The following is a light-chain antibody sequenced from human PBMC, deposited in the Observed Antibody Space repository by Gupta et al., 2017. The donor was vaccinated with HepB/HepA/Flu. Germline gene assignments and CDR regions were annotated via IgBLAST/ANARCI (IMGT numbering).Light chain of an antibody. CDR2: LGS. CDR3: MQALQTPWT. V-gene: IGKV2-28*01. J-gene: IGKJ1*01. Sequence: ILMTQSPLSLPVSPGDPVSISCRSSQSLLHSNGYNYLDWYLQKPGQSPQLLIYLGSNRASGVPDRFSGSGSGTDFTLKISRVEAEDFGVYYCMQALQTPWTFGQGTKVEIK. CDR1: QSLLHSNGYNY.